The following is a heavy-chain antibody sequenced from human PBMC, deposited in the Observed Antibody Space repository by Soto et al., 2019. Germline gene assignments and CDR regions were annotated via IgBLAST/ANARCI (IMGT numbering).Heavy chain of an antibody. CDR3: GRVVYSGYLDY. Sequence: SETLSLTCTVSGGSISSYYLSWIRQPPGKGLEWIGYIYYSGSTNYNPSLKSRVTISVDTSKNQFSLKLSSVTAADTAVYYCGRVVYSGYLDYWGQGTLVTVSS. J-gene: IGHJ4*02. D-gene: IGHD5-12*01. CDR1: GGSISSYY. CDR2: IYYSGST. V-gene: IGHV4-59*08.